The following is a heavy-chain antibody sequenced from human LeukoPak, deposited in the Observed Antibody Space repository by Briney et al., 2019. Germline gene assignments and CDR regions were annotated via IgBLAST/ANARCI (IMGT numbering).Heavy chain of an antibody. CDR3: SKDLEDYYFIVWFDP. D-gene: IGHD3-3*01. V-gene: IGHV3-23*01. J-gene: IGHJ5*02. CDR1: GFTFSSYA. Sequence: GGSLRLSCAASGFTFSSYAMSWVRQAPGKGLEWVSAISGSGGSTYYADSVKGRFTISRDNSKNTLYLQMNSLRAEDKAVYYCSKDLEDYYFIVWFDPWGQEPLVTVSS. CDR2: ISGSGGST.